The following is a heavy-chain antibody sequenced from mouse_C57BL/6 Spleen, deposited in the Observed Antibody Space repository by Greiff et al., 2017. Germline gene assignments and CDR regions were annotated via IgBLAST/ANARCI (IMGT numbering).Heavy chain of an antibody. CDR2: IYPGDGDT. CDR1: GYAFSSYW. CDR3: AMEVYGSTSYAMDY. D-gene: IGHD1-1*01. V-gene: IGHV1-80*01. Sequence: QVQLQQSGAELVKPGASVKISCKASGYAFSSYWLNWVKQRPGKGLEWIGQIYPGDGDTNYNQKFKGKATLTVDKSSSTAYMQLSSLTSEDSAVYYCAMEVYGSTSYAMDYWGQGTSVTVSS. J-gene: IGHJ4*01.